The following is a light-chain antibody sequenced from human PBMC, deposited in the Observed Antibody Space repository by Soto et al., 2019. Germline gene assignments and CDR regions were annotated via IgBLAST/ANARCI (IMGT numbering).Light chain of an antibody. Sequence: DIVLTQSPGSLSLSPGERATLSRRASQSVPRTYLAWYQQKPGQTPSLLIYGASTRATGIPDRFSGSGSGTDFTLTISRLEPEDFGVYYCQQYGSSYWTFGQGTKV. CDR3: QQYGSSYWT. CDR1: QSVPRTY. J-gene: IGKJ1*01. CDR2: GAS. V-gene: IGKV3-20*01.